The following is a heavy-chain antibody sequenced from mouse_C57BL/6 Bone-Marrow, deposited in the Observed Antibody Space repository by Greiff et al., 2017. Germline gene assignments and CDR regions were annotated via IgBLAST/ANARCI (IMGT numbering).Heavy chain of an antibody. J-gene: IGHJ2*01. CDR1: GFTFSSYA. CDR3: AREREYYGYFDY. D-gene: IGHD1-1*01. CDR2: ISDGGSYT. V-gene: IGHV5-4*01. Sequence: EVQLQESGGGLVKPGGSLKLSCAASGFTFSSYAMSWVRQTPEKRLEWVATISDGGSYTYYPDNVKGRFTISRDNAKNNLYLQMSHLKSEDTAMYYCAREREYYGYFDYWGQDTTLTVSS.